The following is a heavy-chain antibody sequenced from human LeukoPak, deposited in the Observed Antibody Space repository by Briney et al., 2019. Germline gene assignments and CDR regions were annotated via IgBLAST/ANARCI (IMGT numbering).Heavy chain of an antibody. J-gene: IGHJ4*02. CDR2: INHSGST. CDR1: GGSFSGYY. Sequence: SETLSLTRAVYGGSFSGYYWSWIRQPPGKGLEWIGEINHSGSTNYNPSLKSRVTISVDTSKNQFSLKLSSVTAADTAVYYCARVVLRYCSSTSCYRARRFDYWGQGTLVTVSS. CDR3: ARVVLRYCSSTSCYRARRFDY. V-gene: IGHV4-34*01. D-gene: IGHD2-2*01.